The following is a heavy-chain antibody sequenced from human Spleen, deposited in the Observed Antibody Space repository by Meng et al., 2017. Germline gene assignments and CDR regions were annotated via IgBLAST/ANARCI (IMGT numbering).Heavy chain of an antibody. V-gene: IGHV3-69-1*01. Sequence: GGSLRLSCAGSGFTFSSYDMIWVRQAPGKGLEWVSSISSSSTIYYADSVKGRFTISRDNGKNTLYLQMNSLRAEDTAVYYCGTERYSYGDSWGQGTLVTVSS. CDR2: ISSSSTI. CDR1: GFTFSSYD. CDR3: GTERYSYGDS. J-gene: IGHJ4*02. D-gene: IGHD5-18*01.